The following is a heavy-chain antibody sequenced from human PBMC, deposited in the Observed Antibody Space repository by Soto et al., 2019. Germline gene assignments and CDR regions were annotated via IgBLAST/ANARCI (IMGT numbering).Heavy chain of an antibody. CDR3: ARGPTLYYDILTASNPRGLVYHMDV. D-gene: IGHD3-9*01. CDR1: GYTLTELS. V-gene: IGHV1-24*01. J-gene: IGHJ6*03. Sequence: ASVKVSCKVSGYTLTELSMHWVRQAPGKGLEWMGGFDPEDGETIYAQKFQGRVTMTEDTSTDTAYMELSSLRSEDTAVYYCARGPTLYYDILTASNPRGLVYHMDVWGQGTTVTVAS. CDR2: FDPEDGET.